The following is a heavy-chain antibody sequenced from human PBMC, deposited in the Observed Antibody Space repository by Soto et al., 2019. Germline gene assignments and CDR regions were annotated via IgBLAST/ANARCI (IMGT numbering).Heavy chain of an antibody. D-gene: IGHD6-19*01. CDR1: VFIFSTYA. J-gene: IGHJ6*02. CDR3: VKDGSSGWPYFYDMDV. CDR2: ISYDGRNK. Sequence: WGSLPLSCAASVFIFSTYAMHWVRQAPGKGLEWVAVISYDGRNKYYADAVKGRFTISRDNSKNTLYLQMSSLRAEDTAVYYCVKDGSSGWPYFYDMDVWGQGTTVT. V-gene: IGHV3-30*18.